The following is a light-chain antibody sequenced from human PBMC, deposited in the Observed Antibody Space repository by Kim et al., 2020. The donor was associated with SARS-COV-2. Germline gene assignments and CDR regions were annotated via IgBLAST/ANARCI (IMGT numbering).Light chain of an antibody. CDR1: SSLRFADGNTV. Sequence: AACVACTSSSSLRFADGNTVFRWFQQRPGVSPSRLSYGVSNRDSGLPDIGSSSGSGTDFTLKISRVDADDVGVYYCLQGRHWPLTFGEGTRLEIK. CDR3: LQGRHWPLT. CDR2: GVS. V-gene: IGKV2-30*01. J-gene: IGKJ5*01.